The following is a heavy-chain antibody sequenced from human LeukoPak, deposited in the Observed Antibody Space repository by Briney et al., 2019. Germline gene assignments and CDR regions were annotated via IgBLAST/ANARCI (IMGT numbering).Heavy chain of an antibody. Sequence: GESRDISCKGSGYRFTNYWIGWVRQMPGKGLEWMGIIYPGDSDTRNSPSFQGQVTISADKSISTGFLQWSSLKASDTAMYYCARPGRATVTRLDYWGQGTLVTVTS. CDR1: GYRFTNYW. CDR2: IYPGDSDT. J-gene: IGHJ4*02. CDR3: ARPGRATVTRLDY. D-gene: IGHD4-17*01. V-gene: IGHV5-51*01.